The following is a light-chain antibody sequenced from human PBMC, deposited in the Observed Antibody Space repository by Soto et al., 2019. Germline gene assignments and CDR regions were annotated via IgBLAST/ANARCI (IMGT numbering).Light chain of an antibody. CDR2: LNSDGSH. CDR1: SGHSSYA. CDR3: QTWGTGILV. J-gene: IGLJ2*01. V-gene: IGLV4-69*01. Sequence: QPVLTQSPSASASLGASVKLTCTLSSGHSSYAIAWHQQQPEKGPRYLMKLNSDGSHSKGDGIPDRFSGSSSGAERYLTTSRLQSEDEADYYCQTWGTGILVFGGGTQLTVL.